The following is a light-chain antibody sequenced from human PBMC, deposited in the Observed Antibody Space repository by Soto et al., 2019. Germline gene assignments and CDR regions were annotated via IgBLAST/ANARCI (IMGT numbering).Light chain of an antibody. J-gene: IGLJ1*01. CDR2: EVS. CDR3: SSYKRTSRVDV. CDR1: TREVGDYEY. Sequence: QSALTQPASVSGLPGRSITIPAPEPTREVGDYEYVSWYQQHPGKGPKLMIYEVSNRTSGVSNRFSGSKSGNTAPLTISGLQAEDETEYFCSSYKRTSRVDVFGTGTKVTVL. V-gene: IGLV2-14*01.